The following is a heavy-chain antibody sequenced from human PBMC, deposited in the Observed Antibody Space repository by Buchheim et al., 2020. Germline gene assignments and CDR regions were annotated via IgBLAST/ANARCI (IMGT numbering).Heavy chain of an antibody. Sequence: VHLVESGGGLVQPGGSLRLSCSASGFTSSSYEMNWVRQAPGKGLEWVALIWYDGSNQYYGDSVKGRFTISRDDSKKTLYLQINSLRLEDTAVYYCARGAGTAAGRPDYWGQGT. CDR3: ARGAGTAAGRPDY. CDR1: GFTSSSYE. D-gene: IGHD6-13*01. CDR2: IWYDGSNQ. J-gene: IGHJ4*02. V-gene: IGHV3-33*08.